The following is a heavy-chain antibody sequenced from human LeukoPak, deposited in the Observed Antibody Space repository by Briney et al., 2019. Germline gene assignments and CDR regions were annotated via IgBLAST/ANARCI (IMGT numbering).Heavy chain of an antibody. D-gene: IGHD1-14*01. CDR1: GYTFTCYD. CDR2: MNPNSGNT. J-gene: IGHJ4*02. CDR3: ARASSPFSGKASDY. Sequence: ASVKVSCKASGYTFTCYDINWVRQATGQGLEWMGWMNPNSGNTGYAQKFQGRVTMTRNTSISTAYMELSSLSSEDTAVYYCARASSPFSGKASDYWGQGTLVTVPS. V-gene: IGHV1-8*01.